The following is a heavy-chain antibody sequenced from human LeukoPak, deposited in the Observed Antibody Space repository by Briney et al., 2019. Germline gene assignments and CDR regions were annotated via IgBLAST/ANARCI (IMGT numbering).Heavy chain of an antibody. D-gene: IGHD5-18*01. CDR3: ASDRTVATAMVD. Sequence: SETLSLTCTVSGGSISRGGYYWSWIRQHPGKGLEWIGYIYYSGSTYYNPSLKSRVTISVDTSKNQFSLKLSSVTAADTAVYYCASDRTVATAMVDWGQGTLVTVSS. J-gene: IGHJ4*02. CDR2: IYYSGST. CDR1: GGSISRGGYY. V-gene: IGHV4-31*03.